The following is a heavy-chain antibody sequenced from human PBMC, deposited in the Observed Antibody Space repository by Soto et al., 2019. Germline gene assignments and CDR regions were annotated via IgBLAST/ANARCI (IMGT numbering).Heavy chain of an antibody. CDR2: ISGSGGST. CDR3: ARDRGPYSSGWYTHY. Sequence: EVQLLESGGGLVQPGGSLRLSCAASGFTFSSYAMSWVRQAPGKGLEWASAISGSGGSTYYADSVKGRFTISRDNSKNTLYLQMNSLRAEDTAVYYCARDRGPYSSGWYTHYWGQGTLVTVSS. V-gene: IGHV3-23*01. J-gene: IGHJ4*02. D-gene: IGHD6-19*01. CDR1: GFTFSSYA.